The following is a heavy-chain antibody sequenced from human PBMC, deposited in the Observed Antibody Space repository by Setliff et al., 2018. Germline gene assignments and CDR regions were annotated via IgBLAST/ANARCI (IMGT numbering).Heavy chain of an antibody. V-gene: IGHV1-18*01. J-gene: IGHJ4*02. CDR1: GGTFSSYA. Sequence: ASVKVSCKASGGTFSSYAISWVRQAPGQGLEWMGWIGAYNGNTYNAHKFQGRVTMTSDTSTSTAYMELRSLRSDDTAVYYCARVTIAVAGYFDFWGQGTQVTVS. CDR3: ARVTIAVAGYFDF. CDR2: IGAYNGNT. D-gene: IGHD6-19*01.